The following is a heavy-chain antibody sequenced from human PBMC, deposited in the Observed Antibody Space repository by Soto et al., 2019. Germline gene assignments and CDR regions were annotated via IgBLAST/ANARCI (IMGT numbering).Heavy chain of an antibody. V-gene: IGHV1-69*13. CDR3: AREGAVRGVIYYYGMDV. J-gene: IGHJ6*02. CDR1: GGTFSSYA. D-gene: IGHD3-10*01. Sequence: SVKVSCKASGGTFSSYAISWVRQAPGQGLEWMGGIIPIFGTANYAQKFQGRVTITADESTSTAYMELSSLRSEDTAVYYCAREGAVRGVIYYYGMDVWGQGTTVTVS. CDR2: IIPIFGTA.